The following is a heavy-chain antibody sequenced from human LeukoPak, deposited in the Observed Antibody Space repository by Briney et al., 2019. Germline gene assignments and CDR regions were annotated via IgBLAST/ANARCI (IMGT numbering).Heavy chain of an antibody. CDR3: ARGPFNYYDSSGYFEYFQH. CDR1: GFTFSSHA. J-gene: IGHJ1*01. V-gene: IGHV3-64*01. D-gene: IGHD3-22*01. CDR2: ISSNGGST. Sequence: PGGSLRLSCAASGFTFSSHAMHWVRQAPGKGLEYVSAISSNGGSTYYANSVKGRFTISRDNSKNTLYLQMGSLRAEDMAVYYCARGPFNYYDSSGYFEYFQHWGQGTLVTVSS.